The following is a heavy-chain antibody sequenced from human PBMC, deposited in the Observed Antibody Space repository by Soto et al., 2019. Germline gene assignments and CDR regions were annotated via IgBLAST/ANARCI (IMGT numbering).Heavy chain of an antibody. CDR1: GYTFTSYG. CDR3: ARVGLEDIVLMVDDPSFYYGMDV. J-gene: IGHJ6*02. CDR2: ISAYNGNT. Sequence: GASVKVSCKASGYTFTSYGISWVRQAPGQGLEWMGWISAYNGNTNYAQKLQGRVTMTTDTSTSTAYMELRSLRSDDTAVYYCARVGLEDIVLMVDDPSFYYGMDVWGQGTTVTVSS. V-gene: IGHV1-18*04. D-gene: IGHD2-8*01.